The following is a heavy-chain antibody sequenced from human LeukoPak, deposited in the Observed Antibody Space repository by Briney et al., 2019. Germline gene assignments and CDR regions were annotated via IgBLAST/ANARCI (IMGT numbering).Heavy chain of an antibody. CDR1: GGCISSYY. CDR2: IYYSGST. D-gene: IGHD3-9*01. Sequence: PSETLSLTCTVSGGCISSYYWSWIRQPPGKGLEWIGYIYYSGSTNYNPSLKRRVTISVDTSKNQFSLKLSSVTAADTAVHYCARRGLGYDILTRPLVGWFDPWGQGTLVTVSS. CDR3: ARRGLGYDILTRPLVGWFDP. V-gene: IGHV4-59*01. J-gene: IGHJ5*02.